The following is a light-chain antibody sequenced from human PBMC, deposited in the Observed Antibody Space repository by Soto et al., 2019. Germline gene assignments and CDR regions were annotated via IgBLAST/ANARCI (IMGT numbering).Light chain of an antibody. V-gene: IGKV3-15*01. J-gene: IGKJ4*01. CDR3: QQYDNWHPLT. CDR1: QSVSSN. CDR2: DAS. Sequence: EIAMTQSPATLSVSPGESATLSCRASQSVSSNLAWYQQRPGHAPRLLIYDASTMASGIPARFSGSGSGEEFTLAISRLQSEDFAVFYCQQYDNWHPLTLGGGTKVEIK.